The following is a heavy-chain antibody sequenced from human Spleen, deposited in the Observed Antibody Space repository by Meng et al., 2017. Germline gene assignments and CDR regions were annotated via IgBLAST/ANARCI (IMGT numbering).Heavy chain of an antibody. CDR2: IPHRGSS. CDR1: GDSITNHNW. CDR3: ARIRGLDSTGYSYAPNYFDY. J-gene: IGHJ4*02. D-gene: IGHD3-22*01. V-gene: IGHV4-4*02. Sequence: QVQLRESGLALVKQSVTLSLTCAGSGDSITNHNWWAWVSQPPGKGLEWIGEIPHRGSSAYNPSLKSRVSMSIDKSKNQFSLKLTSVTAADTAVYYCARIRGLDSTGYSYAPNYFDYWGQGTLVTVSS.